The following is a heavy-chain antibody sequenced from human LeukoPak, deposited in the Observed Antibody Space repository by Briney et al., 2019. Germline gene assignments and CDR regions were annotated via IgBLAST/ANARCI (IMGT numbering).Heavy chain of an antibody. CDR3: ARGPRNYDFWSGYYSHYYMDV. CDR1: GYTFTSYD. Sequence: ASVKVSCQASGYTFTSYDINWVRQATGQGLEWMGRMNPNNGNTGYAQKFQGRVTITRNTSISTAYMELSSLRSEDTAVYYCARGPRNYDFWSGYYSHYYMDVWGKGTTVTVSS. V-gene: IGHV1-8*03. CDR2: MNPNNGNT. J-gene: IGHJ6*03. D-gene: IGHD3-3*01.